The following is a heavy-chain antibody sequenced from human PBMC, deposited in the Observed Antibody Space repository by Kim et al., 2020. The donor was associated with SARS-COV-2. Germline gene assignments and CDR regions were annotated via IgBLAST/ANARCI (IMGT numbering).Heavy chain of an antibody. Sequence: NSNPSLQSRVTLSVDTSKNQFSLELSSVTAADTAVYYCARGEFGVVTIDYWGQGTLVTVSS. CDR3: ARGEFGVVTIDY. J-gene: IGHJ4*02. D-gene: IGHD3-3*01. V-gene: IGHV4-34*01.